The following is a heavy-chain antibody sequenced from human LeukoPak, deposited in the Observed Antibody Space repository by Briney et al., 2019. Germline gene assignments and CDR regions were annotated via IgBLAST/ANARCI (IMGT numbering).Heavy chain of an antibody. CDR2: MNPNSGNT. Sequence: ASVNVSCTASGYTFTSYDINWVRQATGQGLEWMGWMNPNSGNTGYAQKFQGRVTMTRNTSISTAYMELSSLRSEDTAVYYCARGRMLGGYSGYGYWGQGTLVTVSS. CDR3: ARGRMLGGYSGYGY. J-gene: IGHJ4*02. CDR1: GYTFTSYD. D-gene: IGHD5-12*01. V-gene: IGHV1-8*01.